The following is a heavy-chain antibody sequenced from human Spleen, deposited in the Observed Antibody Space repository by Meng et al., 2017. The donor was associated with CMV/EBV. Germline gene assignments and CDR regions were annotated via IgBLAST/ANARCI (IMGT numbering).Heavy chain of an antibody. V-gene: IGHV1-46*01. CDR1: RYTFTGYY. J-gene: IGHJ4*02. Sequence: ASVKVSCKAYRYTFTGYYMHWVRQAPGQGLEWMGIINPGGGSTNYAQKFLGRVTMTRDTSTSTVYMELSSLRSEDTAVYYCARDGGDQQYYFDSWGQGTLVTVSS. D-gene: IGHD3-16*01. CDR2: INPGGGST. CDR3: ARDGGDQQYYFDS.